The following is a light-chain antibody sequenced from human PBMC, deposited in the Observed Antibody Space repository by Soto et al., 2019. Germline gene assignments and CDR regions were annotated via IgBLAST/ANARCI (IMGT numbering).Light chain of an antibody. CDR3: QEYKDWPPLT. V-gene: IGKV3-15*01. CDR2: GAS. CDR1: QSVNNN. J-gene: IGKJ4*01. Sequence: EIVMTQSPATLSVSPGERATLSCRASQSVNNNLAWYQQKPGRAPRLLIYGASTRATGVPARFTASGSGTEFTLTISSLQSEDFVIYFCQEYKDWPPLTFSGGTKVEIK.